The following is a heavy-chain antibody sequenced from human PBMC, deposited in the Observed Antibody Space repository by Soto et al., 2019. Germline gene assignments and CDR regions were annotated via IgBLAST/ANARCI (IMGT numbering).Heavy chain of an antibody. V-gene: IGHV1-18*01. CDR3: AREGAVPTAIRPSYYFDY. Sequence: QVQLLQSGAEVKKPGASVKVSCKTSDYTFSSYGITWLRQAPGQGLEWMGWISAYNGNTDYAQKFQGRVTMTRDTSTTTAYMELRSLTSDDTAIYFCAREGAVPTAIRPSYYFDYWGQGTLVTVSS. CDR1: DYTFSSYG. CDR2: ISAYNGNT. J-gene: IGHJ4*02. D-gene: IGHD2-2*01.